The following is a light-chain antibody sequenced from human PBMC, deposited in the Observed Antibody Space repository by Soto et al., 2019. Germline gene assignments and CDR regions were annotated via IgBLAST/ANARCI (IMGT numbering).Light chain of an antibody. V-gene: IGLV1-51*01. CDR2: DNN. CDR3: ATWDSSLSAGV. CDR1: SSNIGNNY. Sequence: QSVLTQPPSVSAAPGQKVTISCSGSSSNIGNNYVSWYQHLPGTAPKLLIYDNNKRPSGIPDRFSGSKSGTSATLGITGLQTGVEADYYCATWDSSLSAGVFGGGTKLTVL. J-gene: IGLJ2*01.